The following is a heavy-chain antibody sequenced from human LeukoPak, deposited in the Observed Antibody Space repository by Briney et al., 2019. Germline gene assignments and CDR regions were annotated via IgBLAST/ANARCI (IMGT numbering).Heavy chain of an antibody. J-gene: IGHJ3*02. D-gene: IGHD2-15*01. CDR3: ARARSVEDAFDI. CDR1: GFTFSDYY. V-gene: IGHV3-11*01. CDR2: ISSSGSTI. Sequence: PGGSLRLSCAASGFTFSDYYMSWIRQAPGKGLEWVSYISSSGSTIYYADSVKGRFTISRDNAKNSLYLQMNSLRVEDTAVYYCARARSVEDAFDIWGQGTMVTVSS.